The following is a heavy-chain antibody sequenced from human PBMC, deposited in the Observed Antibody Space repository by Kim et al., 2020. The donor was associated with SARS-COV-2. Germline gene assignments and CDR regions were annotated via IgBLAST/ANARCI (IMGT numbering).Heavy chain of an antibody. J-gene: IGHJ4*02. CDR3: AAAPGYRPLRLDD. V-gene: IGHV4-4*02. Sequence: SETLSLTCAVSGGSVSSTNWWTWVRQPPGKGLEWIGGIYHSGSTNYNPSLKSRVTISVDKSKNQFSLQLSSVTAADTAVYYCAAAPGYRPLRLDDWGPGT. CDR2: IYHSGST. CDR1: GGSVSSTNW. D-gene: IGHD6-13*01.